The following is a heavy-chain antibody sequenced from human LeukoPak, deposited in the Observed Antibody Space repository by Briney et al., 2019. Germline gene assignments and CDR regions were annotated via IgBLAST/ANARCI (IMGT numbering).Heavy chain of an antibody. D-gene: IGHD3-16*02. Sequence: GGSLRLSCAASGFTFISYAIHWVRQAPGKGLEWVAFIVFDGSDQYYADSVKGRFTISRDNSEDTLFLEVHSLRADDTAMYYCSRSSFVVPFYYMDVWGKGTPVTVSS. CDR2: IVFDGSDQ. V-gene: IGHV3-30*04. CDR1: GFTFISYA. J-gene: IGHJ6*03. CDR3: SRSSFVVPFYYMDV.